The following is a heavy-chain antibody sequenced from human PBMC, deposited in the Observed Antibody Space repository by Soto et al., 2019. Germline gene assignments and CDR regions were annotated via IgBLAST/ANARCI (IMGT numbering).Heavy chain of an antibody. CDR1: GFSLSTSGAG. CDR2: IYWDDDK. D-gene: IGHD2-15*01. J-gene: IGHJ6*02. Sequence: QITLKESGPTLVKPTQTLTLTCTFSGFSLSTSGAGVVWIRQPPGKALEWLALIYWDDDKRYSPSLKSRLTIXKXISKTQAVLTMTNMDPVDTATYYCAHKGGRGAGMDVWGQGTTVTVSS. V-gene: IGHV2-5*02. CDR3: AHKGGRGAGMDV.